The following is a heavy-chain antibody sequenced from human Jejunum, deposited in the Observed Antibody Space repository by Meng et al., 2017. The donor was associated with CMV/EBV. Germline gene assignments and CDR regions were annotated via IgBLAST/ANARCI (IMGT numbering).Heavy chain of an antibody. CDR1: GFTFNTFA. Sequence: CEPSGFTFNTFALVWVRQAPGKGLEWVSTVSGTGATTYYADSVRGRFTISRDNSRSTLFLQMNSLRADDTAVYFCAKQGYNNDLDDWGQGALVTVSS. D-gene: IGHD5-24*01. CDR3: AKQGYNNDLDD. CDR2: VSGTGATT. V-gene: IGHV3-23*01. J-gene: IGHJ4*02.